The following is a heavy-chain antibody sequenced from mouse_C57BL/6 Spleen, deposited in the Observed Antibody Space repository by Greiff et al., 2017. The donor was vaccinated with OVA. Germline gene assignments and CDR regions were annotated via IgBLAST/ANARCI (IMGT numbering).Heavy chain of an antibody. CDR1: GYTFTSYW. J-gene: IGHJ2*01. CDR3: SRLSLLRTSYFDY. V-gene: IGHV1-53*01. Sequence: VQLQQPGTELVKPGASVKLSCKASGYTFTSYWMHWVKQRPGQGLEWIGNINPSNGGTNYNEKFKSKATTTVDKSSSTAYMQLSSLPSDASAVYSCSRLSLLRTSYFDYWGQGTTLTVSS. CDR2: INPSNGGT. D-gene: IGHD1-2*01.